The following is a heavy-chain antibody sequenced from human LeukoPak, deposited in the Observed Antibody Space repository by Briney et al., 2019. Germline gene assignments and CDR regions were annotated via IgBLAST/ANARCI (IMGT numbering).Heavy chain of an antibody. D-gene: IGHD3-22*01. V-gene: IGHV1-18*01. Sequence: ASVKVSCKASGYTFTSYAMNWVRQAPGQGLEWMGWISAYNGNTNYAQKLQGRVTMTTDTSTSTAYMELRSLRSDDTAVYYCAKYYYDSSGYLIPADYWGQGTLVTVSS. CDR3: AKYYYDSSGYLIPADY. CDR2: ISAYNGNT. J-gene: IGHJ4*02. CDR1: GYTFTSYA.